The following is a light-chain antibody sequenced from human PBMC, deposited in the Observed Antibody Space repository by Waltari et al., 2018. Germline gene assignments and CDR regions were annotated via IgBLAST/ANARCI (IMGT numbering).Light chain of an antibody. CDR1: ALSRQF. CDR2: NDN. Sequence: SFALKQPPSVSVSPGQTARITCSADALSRQFAYWYRQGPGQAPLLLIYNDNERPLGIPDRMSGAGSGTTATLTISGVQAEDEADYFCQLSDSGGFVTFGDGTKLTV. V-gene: IGLV3-25*03. CDR3: QLSDSGGFVT. J-gene: IGLJ2*01.